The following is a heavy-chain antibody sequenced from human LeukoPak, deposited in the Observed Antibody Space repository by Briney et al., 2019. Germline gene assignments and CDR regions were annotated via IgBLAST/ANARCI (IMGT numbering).Heavy chain of an antibody. J-gene: IGHJ5*01. CDR3: ANTRLP. CDR1: GFTFSSYA. CDR2: ITGGGTTT. V-gene: IGHV3-23*01. Sequence: GGSLRLSCAASGFTFSSYAMSWVRQAPRRGLEWVSGITGGGTTTYYADSVKGRFTISRDNSKNTLYLQMNSLRDEDTGVYYCANTRLPWGQGTLVTVSS.